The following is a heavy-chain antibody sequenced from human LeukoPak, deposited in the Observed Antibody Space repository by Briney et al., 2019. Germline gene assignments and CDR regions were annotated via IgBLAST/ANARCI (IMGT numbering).Heavy chain of an antibody. D-gene: IGHD3-10*01. V-gene: IGHV1-46*01. CDR2: INPSGGST. CDR1: GYTFTSYG. Sequence: AXXKVSCKASGYTFTSYGISWVRQAPGQGLEWMGIINPSGGSTNYAQKFQGRVTMTRDTSTSTVYMELSSLRSEDTAVYYCALLGPRGYYYYMDVWGKGTTVTVSS. CDR3: ALLGPRGYYYYMDV. J-gene: IGHJ6*03.